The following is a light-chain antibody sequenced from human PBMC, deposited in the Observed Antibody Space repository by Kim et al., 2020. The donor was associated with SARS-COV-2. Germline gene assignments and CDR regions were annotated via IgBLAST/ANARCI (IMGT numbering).Light chain of an antibody. CDR1: QSVSSN. CDR3: QQYNNWSPWT. V-gene: IGKV3-15*01. J-gene: IGKJ1*01. CDR2: GAS. Sequence: SPGGRATLSCRGSQSVSSNLAWYQQKPGQAPRILIYGASTRATGIPARFSGSGSGKEFTLTISNLQSEDFAVYYCQQYNNWSPWTFGQGTKVDIK.